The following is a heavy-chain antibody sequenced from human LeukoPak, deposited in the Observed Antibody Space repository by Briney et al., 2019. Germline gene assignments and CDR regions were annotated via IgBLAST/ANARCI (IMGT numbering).Heavy chain of an antibody. CDR1: GGSISSSSYY. Sequence: SETLSHTCTVSGGSISSSSYYWGWIRQPPGKGLEWIGSMYYSGSTYYNPSLKSRVTISVDTSKNQFSLKLSSVTAADTAVYYCARTPGRGVGGYCSSTSCGDWYFDLWGRGTLVTVSS. CDR3: ARTPGRGVGGYCSSTSCGDWYFDL. CDR2: MYYSGST. J-gene: IGHJ2*01. D-gene: IGHD2-2*01. V-gene: IGHV4-39*01.